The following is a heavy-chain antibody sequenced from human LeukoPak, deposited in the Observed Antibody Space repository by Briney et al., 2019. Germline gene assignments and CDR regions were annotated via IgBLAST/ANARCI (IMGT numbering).Heavy chain of an antibody. CDR2: IGNDGRDQ. CDR1: GFTFSGHA. J-gene: IGHJ4*02. V-gene: IGHV3-30*02. CDR3: ARDLMWGFDY. Sequence: PGGSLRLSCAASGFTFSGHAMHWVRQTPGVGLEWVAIIGNDGRDQHYSESVKGRFTISRDNSKDTLFLQLYSLRPEDTALYLCARDLMWGFDYWGQGTLVTVSS. D-gene: IGHD7-27*01.